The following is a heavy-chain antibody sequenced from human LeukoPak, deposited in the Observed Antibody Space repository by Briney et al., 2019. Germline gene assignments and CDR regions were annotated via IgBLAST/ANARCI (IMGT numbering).Heavy chain of an antibody. Sequence: TGGSLRLSCAASGSTFSSYGMHWVRQAPGKGLEWVAVISYDGSNKYYADSVKGRFTISRDNSKNTLYLQMNSLRAEDTAVYYCAKGGCSSTSCYFHWFDPWGQGTLVTVSS. CDR1: GSTFSSYG. CDR3: AKGGCSSTSCYFHWFDP. D-gene: IGHD2-2*01. J-gene: IGHJ5*02. CDR2: ISYDGSNK. V-gene: IGHV3-30*18.